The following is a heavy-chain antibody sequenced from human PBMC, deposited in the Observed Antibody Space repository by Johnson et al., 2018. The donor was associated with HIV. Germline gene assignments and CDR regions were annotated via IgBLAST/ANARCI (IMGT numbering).Heavy chain of an antibody. CDR1: GFPVSGDY. CDR2: IYNDGTT. D-gene: IGHD6-19*01. Sequence: VQLVASGGGLVRPGGSLRLSCAASGFPVSGDYMSWVRQTPRKGLEWVSLIYNDGTTSYADSVKGRFTISRDNSKNTLYLQLNSLRAEDTAVFYCTYSSAWSPGAFDIWGQGTMVTVSS. CDR3: TYSSAWSPGAFDI. J-gene: IGHJ3*02. V-gene: IGHV3-66*02.